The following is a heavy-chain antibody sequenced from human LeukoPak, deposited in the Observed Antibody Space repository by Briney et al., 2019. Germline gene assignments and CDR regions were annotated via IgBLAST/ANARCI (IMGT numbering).Heavy chain of an antibody. V-gene: IGHV3-11*05. Sequence: GGSLRLSCAASGFTFSDYFMSWIRQTPGKALEWVSYISRTSDYTHYADSVKGRFTISRNNAKNSLFLQMNSLRAEDTAVYYCARAWLDPWGQGTLVTVSS. CDR3: ARAWLDP. J-gene: IGHJ5*02. CDR1: GFTFSDYF. CDR2: ISRTSDYT.